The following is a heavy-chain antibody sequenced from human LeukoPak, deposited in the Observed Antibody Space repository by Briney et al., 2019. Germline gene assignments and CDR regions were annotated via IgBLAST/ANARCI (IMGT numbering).Heavy chain of an antibody. CDR1: GYTFTDYY. V-gene: IGHV1-2*02. Sequence: ASVKVSCKASGYTFTDYYVHWVRQAPGQGLEWLGWINPDSGATNFAQRFQGRVTMTRDTSISTAYMELSRLRSDDTAVYYCARGTPQQWLRYYYGMDVWGQGTTVTVSS. CDR3: ARGTPQQWLRYYYGMDV. J-gene: IGHJ6*02. CDR2: INPDSGAT. D-gene: IGHD6-19*01.